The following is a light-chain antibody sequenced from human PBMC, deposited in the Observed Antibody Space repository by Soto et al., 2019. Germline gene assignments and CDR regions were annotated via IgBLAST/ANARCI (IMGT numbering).Light chain of an antibody. CDR3: QKYFSVPFT. V-gene: IGKV1-27*01. Sequence: DIHMTQSPSSLSASAGDRVTITCRASQGIRNNLAWYQQKPGEVPKLLIYAASTLQSGVPSRFSGSGSGTDFTLTISSLQPEDVATYYCQKYFSVPFTFGPGTKVVIK. J-gene: IGKJ3*01. CDR1: QGIRNN. CDR2: AAS.